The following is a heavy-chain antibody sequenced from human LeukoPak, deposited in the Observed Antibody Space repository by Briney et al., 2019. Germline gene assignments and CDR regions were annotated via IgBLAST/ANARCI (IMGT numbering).Heavy chain of an antibody. CDR2: INPNSGGT. CDR1: GYTFTGYY. J-gene: IGHJ4*02. V-gene: IGHV1-2*02. D-gene: IGHD2-15*01. Sequence: ASVKVSCKASGYTFTGYYMHWVRQAPGQGLEWMGWINPNSGGTNYAQKFQGRVTMTRDTSISTAYMELSSLRSEDTAVYYCARARPVVVAATPHFDYWGQGTLVTVSS. CDR3: ARARPVVVAATPHFDY.